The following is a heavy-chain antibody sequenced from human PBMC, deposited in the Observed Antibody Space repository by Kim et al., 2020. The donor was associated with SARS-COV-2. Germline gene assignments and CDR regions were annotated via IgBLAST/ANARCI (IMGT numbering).Heavy chain of an antibody. CDR2: INHSGST. J-gene: IGHJ4*02. Sequence: SETLSLTCAVYGGSFSGYYWSWIRQPPGKGLEWIGEINHSGSTNYNPSLKSRVTISVDTSKNQFSLKLSSVTAADTAVYYCARDLGDFWCGYYTRGSFDYWGQGTLVTVSS. D-gene: IGHD3-3*01. CDR3: ARDLGDFWCGYYTRGSFDY. CDR1: GGSFSGYY. V-gene: IGHV4-34*01.